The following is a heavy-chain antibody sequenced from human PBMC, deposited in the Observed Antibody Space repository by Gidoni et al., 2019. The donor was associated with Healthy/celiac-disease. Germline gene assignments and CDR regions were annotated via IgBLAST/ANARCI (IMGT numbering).Heavy chain of an antibody. CDR3: ARFDSSGYPEDAFDI. J-gene: IGHJ3*02. Sequence: QLQLQESGPGLVKPSETLSLTCTVSGGSISSSSYYWGWIRQPPGKGLEWIGSIYYSGSTYYNPSLKSRVTISVDTSKNQFSLKLSSVTAADTAVYYCARFDSSGYPEDAFDIWGQGTMVTVSS. CDR1: GGSISSSSYY. V-gene: IGHV4-39*01. CDR2: IYYSGST. D-gene: IGHD3-22*01.